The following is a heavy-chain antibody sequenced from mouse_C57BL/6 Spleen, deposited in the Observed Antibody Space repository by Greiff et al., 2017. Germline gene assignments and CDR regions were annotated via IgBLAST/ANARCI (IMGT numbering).Heavy chain of an antibody. D-gene: IGHD1-1*01. J-gene: IGHJ4*01. Sequence: LQESVAALVRPGASVTLSCTASGFNIKDDYMHWVKQRPEQGLEWIGWIDPENGDTEYASKFHGKATITADTSSNTAYLQLSSLTSEDTAVYYCTTSTVVARGAMDYWGQGTSVTVSS. CDR3: TTSTVVARGAMDY. V-gene: IGHV14-4*01. CDR2: IDPENGDT. CDR1: GFNIKDDY.